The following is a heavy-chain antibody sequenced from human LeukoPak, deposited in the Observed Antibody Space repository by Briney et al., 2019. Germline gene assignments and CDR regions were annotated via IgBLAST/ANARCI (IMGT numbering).Heavy chain of an antibody. V-gene: IGHV1-2*02. CDR1: GYTFSGYY. CDR2: IDPRSGGT. Sequence: ASVKVSCKASGYTFSGYYIHWVRQAPGQGLQWMGWIDPRSGGTNYAQKFKGRLTMTRDTSISTVYMELSSLRSDDTAVYYCARDSPPGGLRFLEWFPHVSFYEYWGQGIPVTVSS. J-gene: IGHJ4*02. D-gene: IGHD3-3*01. CDR3: ARDSPPGGLRFLEWFPHVSFYEY.